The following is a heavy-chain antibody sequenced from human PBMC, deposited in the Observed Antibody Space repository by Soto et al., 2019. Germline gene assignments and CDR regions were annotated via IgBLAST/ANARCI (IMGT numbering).Heavy chain of an antibody. J-gene: IGHJ5*02. V-gene: IGHV1-18*01. CDR2: ISAYNGNT. CDR1: GYTFTSYG. Sequence: ASVKVSCKASGYTFTSYGISWVRQAPGQGLEWMGRISAYNGNTNYAQKLQGRVTMTTDTSTSTVYMELRSLRSEDTAVYYCARDLCSGGSCYAFDPWGQGTLVTVSS. D-gene: IGHD2-15*01. CDR3: ARDLCSGGSCYAFDP.